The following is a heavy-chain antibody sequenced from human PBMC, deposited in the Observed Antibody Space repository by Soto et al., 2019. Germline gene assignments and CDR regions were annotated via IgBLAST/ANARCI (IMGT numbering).Heavy chain of an antibody. D-gene: IGHD1-26*01. Sequence: QVQLVQSGAEMKQPGASVKLSCQASGYIFIHCFMHWVRQAPGQGLEWMGGINPSSGTTTYARKFQGRVTVTRDTSTSTVYMELSSLGSGDTAMYYCARSLGETTSLFDYWGQGSLVTVSA. J-gene: IGHJ4*02. CDR2: INPSSGTT. CDR3: ARSLGETTSLFDY. V-gene: IGHV1-46*01. CDR1: GYIFIHCF.